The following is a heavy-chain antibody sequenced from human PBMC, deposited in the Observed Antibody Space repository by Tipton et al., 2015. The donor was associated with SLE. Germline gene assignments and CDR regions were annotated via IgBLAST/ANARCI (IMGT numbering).Heavy chain of an antibody. CDR2: INSDGSST. V-gene: IGHV3-74*01. J-gene: IGHJ5*02. CDR3: ARGRAYYDFGSRNP. CDR1: GFTFSSYW. D-gene: IGHD3-3*01. Sequence: SLRLSCAASGFTFSSYWMHWVRQAPGKGLVWVSRINSDGSSTSYADSVKGRFTISRDNAKNTLYLQMNSLRAEDTAVYYCARGRAYYDFGSRNPWGQGTLVTVSS.